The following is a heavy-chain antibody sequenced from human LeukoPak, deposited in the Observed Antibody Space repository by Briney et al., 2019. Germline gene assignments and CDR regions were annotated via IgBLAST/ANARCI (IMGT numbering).Heavy chain of an antibody. Sequence: SETLSLTCTVSGCSISSGGYYWSSIRQHPGKGLEWIGYIYYSGSTYYNPSLKSRVTISVDTSKNQFSLKLSSVTAAGTAVYYCARDPRRVAAAGSRGYGMDVWGQGTTVTVSS. D-gene: IGHD6-13*01. V-gene: IGHV4-31*03. CDR1: GCSISSGGYY. CDR2: IYYSGST. J-gene: IGHJ6*02. CDR3: ARDPRRVAAAGSRGYGMDV.